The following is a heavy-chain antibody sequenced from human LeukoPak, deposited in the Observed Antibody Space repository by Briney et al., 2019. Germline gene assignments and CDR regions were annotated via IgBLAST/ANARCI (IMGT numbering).Heavy chain of an antibody. Sequence: ASVNVSCKASGYTFTGYYMHWVRQAPGQGLEWMGWINPNSGGTNYAQKFQGRVTMTRDTSISTAYMELSRLRSDDTAVYYCARVAEITMIVVVPSGGDYWGQGTLVTVSS. J-gene: IGHJ4*02. V-gene: IGHV1-2*02. D-gene: IGHD3-22*01. CDR3: ARVAEITMIVVVPSGGDY. CDR1: GYTFTGYY. CDR2: INPNSGGT.